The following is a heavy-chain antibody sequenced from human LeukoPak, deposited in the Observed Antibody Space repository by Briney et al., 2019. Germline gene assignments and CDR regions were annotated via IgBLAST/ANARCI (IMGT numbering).Heavy chain of an antibody. V-gene: IGHV1-46*01. CDR2: IIPSSGST. CDR3: ARDYCSSTSCLFDY. D-gene: IGHD2-2*01. J-gene: IGHJ4*02. Sequence: ASVKVSCKASGYAFTSYHIHWMRQAPGQGLGWMGIIIPSSGSTTYAQKFQGGVTMTRDTSTSTAFMELTRLRSDDTAVYYCARDYCSSTSCLFDYWGQGTLVTVSS. CDR1: GYAFTSYH.